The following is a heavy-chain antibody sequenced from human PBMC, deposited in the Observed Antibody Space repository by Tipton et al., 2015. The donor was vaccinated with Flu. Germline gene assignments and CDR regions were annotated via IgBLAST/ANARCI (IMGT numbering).Heavy chain of an antibody. CDR2: IYTSGST. Sequence: LRLSCTVSGGSISSGSYYWSWIRQPAGKGLEWIGRIYTSGSTNYNPSLKSRVTMSVDTSKNQFSLKLSSVTAADTAVYYCARGRAVAGFRGFDYWGQGTLVTVSS. J-gene: IGHJ4*02. V-gene: IGHV4-61*02. D-gene: IGHD6-19*01. CDR3: ARGRAVAGFRGFDY. CDR1: GGSISSGSYY.